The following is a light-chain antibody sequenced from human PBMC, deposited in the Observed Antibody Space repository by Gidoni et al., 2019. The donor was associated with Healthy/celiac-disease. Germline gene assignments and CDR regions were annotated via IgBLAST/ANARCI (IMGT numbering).Light chain of an antibody. CDR3: CSYAGSSTGWV. J-gene: IGLJ3*02. Sequence: QSALTQPASVSGSPGQSITISCTGTSSDVGSYNLVSWYQQHPGKAPKLMIYEGSTRPSGVSNRFSGSKSGNTASLTISGLQAEDEADYYCCSYAGSSTGWVFGGGTKLTVL. V-gene: IGLV2-23*01. CDR1: SSDVGSYNL. CDR2: EGS.